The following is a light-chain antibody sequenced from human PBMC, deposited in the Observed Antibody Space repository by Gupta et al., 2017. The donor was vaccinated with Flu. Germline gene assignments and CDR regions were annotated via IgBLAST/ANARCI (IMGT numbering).Light chain of an antibody. CDR3: AAWVDSLSVSWV. J-gene: IGLJ3*02. Sequence: QSVLTQPPSASETPGQRLTISCSGTSSNIGSNYVYWYQQLPGTAPKLLIYRNNQRPSGGPDRFSGSKSGTSASLAIIGLRSEEEADYYCAAWVDSLSVSWVFGGGTKLTVL. CDR1: SSNIGSNY. V-gene: IGLV1-47*01. CDR2: RNN.